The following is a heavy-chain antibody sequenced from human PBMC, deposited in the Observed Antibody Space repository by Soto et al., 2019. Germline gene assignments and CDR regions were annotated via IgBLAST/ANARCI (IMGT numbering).Heavy chain of an antibody. CDR3: ARGSDNNGYYEFFDY. Sequence: QVQLVQSGAEVKKPGASVKVFCKASGYTFTNYAKHWVRQAPGQRLEWMGWINVGKGNTEYSQKFQGRVTLTRDTSASTAYMELSSLRSEDTAVYYCARGSDNNGYYEFFDYWGQGALVTVTS. D-gene: IGHD3-3*01. CDR2: INVGKGNT. CDR1: GYTFTNYA. V-gene: IGHV1-3*01. J-gene: IGHJ4*02.